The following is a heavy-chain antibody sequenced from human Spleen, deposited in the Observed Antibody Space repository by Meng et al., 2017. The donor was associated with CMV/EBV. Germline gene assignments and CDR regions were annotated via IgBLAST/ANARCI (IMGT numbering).Heavy chain of an antibody. CDR1: GFTFNSYA. D-gene: IGHD3-3*01. J-gene: IGHJ3*02. V-gene: IGHV3-23*01. CDR3: ARPFYDFWSDYYHDAFDI. Sequence: GGSLRLSCAASGFTFNSYAMSWVRQPPGKGLEWVSAINGGGDSRYYIDSVKGRFTISRDNAKNSLYLQMNSLRAEDTAVYYCARPFYDFWSDYYHDAFDIWGQGTMVTVSS. CDR2: INGGGDSR.